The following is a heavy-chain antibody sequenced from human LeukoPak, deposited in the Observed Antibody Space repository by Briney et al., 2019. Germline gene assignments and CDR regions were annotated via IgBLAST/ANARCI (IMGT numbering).Heavy chain of an antibody. Sequence: MSGGSLRLSCAASGFTFSSYDMNWVRQAPGKGLEWVSYISRSGTYTYYTDSVKGRFTVSRDNAKSSLFLQMDGLRVEDTAVYYCSRPLSFGELFRLDYWGQGALVTVSS. CDR2: ISRSGTYT. CDR1: GFTFSSYD. J-gene: IGHJ4*02. CDR3: SRPLSFGELFRLDY. V-gene: IGHV3-21*05. D-gene: IGHD3-10*01.